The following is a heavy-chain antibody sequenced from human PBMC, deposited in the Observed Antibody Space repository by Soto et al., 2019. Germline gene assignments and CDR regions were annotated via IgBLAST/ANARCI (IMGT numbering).Heavy chain of an antibody. J-gene: IGHJ6*03. Sequence: ASLKVSCKTSGYTFTSYYGNWWRQATGQGLEWMGWMNPNSGNTGYAQKFQGRVTMTRNTYIGTAYMELSSLRSEDTAVYYCARTYSSSSRYFYYYLDVWGKGTTVTVSS. CDR3: ARTYSSSSRYFYYYLDV. V-gene: IGHV1-8*01. CDR2: MNPNSGNT. CDR1: GYTFTSYY. D-gene: IGHD6-6*01.